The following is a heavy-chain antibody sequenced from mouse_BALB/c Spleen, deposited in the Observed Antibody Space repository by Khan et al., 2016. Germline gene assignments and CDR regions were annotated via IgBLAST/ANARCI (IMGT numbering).Heavy chain of an antibody. CDR2: IWAGGST. CDR3: ARDEQDFDAWFAS. CDR1: GFSLTNSG. Sequence: QVQLKESGPGLVAPSQSLSITCTVSGFSLTNSGVHWVRQPPRKGLDWLGVIWAGGSTDYNSALMSRLSITRDTTQNQVFLKMKRLPTDDTAMYYCARDEQDFDAWFASWGQGTPVTVSS. V-gene: IGHV2-9*02. J-gene: IGHJ3*01.